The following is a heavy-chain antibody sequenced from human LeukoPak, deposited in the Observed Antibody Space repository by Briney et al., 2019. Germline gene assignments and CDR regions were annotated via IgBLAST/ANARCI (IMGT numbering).Heavy chain of an antibody. CDR1: GASITSGSQY. CDR3: ARGGRTRVDP. Sequence: SETLSLTCTVSGASITSGSQYWSWIRQPAGKGLEWIGRLYSRGTINYNPSLKSRVTISVDTSKNQFSPRLSSVTAADTAVYFCARGGRTRVDPWGQGAQVNVAS. J-gene: IGHJ5*02. CDR2: LYSRGTI. V-gene: IGHV4-61*02. D-gene: IGHD1-14*01.